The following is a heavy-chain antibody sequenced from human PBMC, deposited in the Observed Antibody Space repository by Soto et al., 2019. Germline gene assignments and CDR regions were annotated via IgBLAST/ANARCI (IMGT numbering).Heavy chain of an antibody. CDR1: GYSFTSYL. CDR3: PRRHKYLNLDI. D-gene: IGHD2-21*01. J-gene: IGHJ3*02. CDR2: IDPSDSYT. Sequence: RGESLKISFKGSGYSFTSYLITWVRQMPVKGLEWMGRIDPSDSYTNYSPSFQGRVTISADKSISTAYLQWNSLKASDTAMYYCPRRHKYLNLDIWGQGTMVAVSS. V-gene: IGHV5-10-1*01.